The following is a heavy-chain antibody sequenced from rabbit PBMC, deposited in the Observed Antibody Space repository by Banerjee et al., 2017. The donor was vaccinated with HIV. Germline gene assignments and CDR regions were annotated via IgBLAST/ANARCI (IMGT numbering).Heavy chain of an antibody. J-gene: IGHJ6*01. V-gene: IGHV1S40*01. CDR2: IGGGSSGST. Sequence: QSLEESGGDLVKPGASLTLTCKASGFDFSSNAMCWVRQAPGKGLEWIGCIGGGSSGSTYYATWAKGRFTISKTSSTTVTLQMTSLTAADTATYFCARDLSYYYDMDLWGP. CDR1: GFDFSSNA. CDR3: ARDLSYYYDMDL.